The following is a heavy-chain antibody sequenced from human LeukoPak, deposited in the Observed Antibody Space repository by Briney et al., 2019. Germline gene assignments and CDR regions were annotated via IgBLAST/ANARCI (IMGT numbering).Heavy chain of an antibody. CDR1: GYTFTSYY. D-gene: IGHD2-15*01. Sequence: ASVKVSRKASGYTFTSYYMHWVRQAPGQGLEWMGIINPSGGSTKYAQKFQGRVTMTTDTSTSTVYMYLSSLRSEDTAVYYCARVRVDDVVGGYCSGNSCPAPLGYWGQGTLVTVSS. J-gene: IGHJ4*02. CDR3: ARVRVDDVVGGYCSGNSCPAPLGY. V-gene: IGHV1-46*01. CDR2: INPSGGST.